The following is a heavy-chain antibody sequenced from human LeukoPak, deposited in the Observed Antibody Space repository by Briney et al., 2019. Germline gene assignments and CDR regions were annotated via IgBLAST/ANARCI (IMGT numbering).Heavy chain of an antibody. CDR2: IYHSGST. V-gene: IGHV4-38-2*02. Sequence: SETLSLTXTVSGYSISSGYYWDWIRQPPGKGLERIGSIYHSGSTYYNPSLKSRVTISVDTSKNQFSLKLSSVTAADTAVYYCARLVTVTTGGYYFDYWGQGTLVTVSS. CDR3: ARLVTVTTGGYYFDY. D-gene: IGHD4-17*01. CDR1: GYSISSGYY. J-gene: IGHJ4*02.